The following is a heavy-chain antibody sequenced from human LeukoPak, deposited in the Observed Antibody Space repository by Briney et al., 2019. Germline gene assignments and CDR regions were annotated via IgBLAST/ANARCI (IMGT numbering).Heavy chain of an antibody. J-gene: IGHJ4*02. D-gene: IGHD2-8*02. Sequence: GGSLRLSCAASGFTFRSYSMNWVRQALGKGLEWVSHITASGTAMFYADSVKGRFTISRDNSKNTLYLQMNSLRAEDTAVYYCAKDSDYWYFDYWGQGTLVTVSS. CDR3: AKDSDYWYFDY. V-gene: IGHV3-23*01. CDR2: ITASGTAM. CDR1: GFTFRSYS.